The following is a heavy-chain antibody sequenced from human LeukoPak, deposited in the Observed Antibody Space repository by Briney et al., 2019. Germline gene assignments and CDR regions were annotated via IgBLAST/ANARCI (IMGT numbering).Heavy chain of an antibody. J-gene: IGHJ6*03. CDR1: GGTFSSYA. V-gene: IGHV1-69*13. Sequence: ASVKVSCKASGGTFSSYAISWVRQAPGQGLEWMGGIIPIFGTANYAQKFQGRVTITADESTSTAYMELSSLRSEDTAVYYCARQAIVVVPAVYYYYMDVWGKGTTVTISS. D-gene: IGHD2-2*01. CDR2: IIPIFGTA. CDR3: ARQAIVVVPAVYYYYMDV.